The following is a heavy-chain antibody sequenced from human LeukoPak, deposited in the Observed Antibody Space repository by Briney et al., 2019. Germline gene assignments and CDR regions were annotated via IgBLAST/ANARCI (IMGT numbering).Heavy chain of an antibody. D-gene: IGHD3-3*01. CDR2: INPNSGGT. CDR3: ARVNNFWSGSLDY. CDR1: GYTFTGYY. V-gene: IGHV1-2*02. Sequence: ASVKVSCKASGYTFTGYYMHWVRQAPGQGLEWMGWINPNSGGTNYAQKFQGRVTMTRDTSISTAYMELSRLRSDDTAVYYCARVNNFWSGSLDYWGQGTLVTVSS. J-gene: IGHJ4*02.